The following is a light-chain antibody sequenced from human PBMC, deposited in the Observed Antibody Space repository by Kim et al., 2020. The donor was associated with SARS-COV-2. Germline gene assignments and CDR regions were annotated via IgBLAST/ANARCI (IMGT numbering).Light chain of an antibody. V-gene: IGKV3-20*01. Sequence: PGEKPTLSCRASQRVSSSSLAWSQQTPPPAPRLLIYGASRRATGIPDRFSGSGSGTDFTLTISRLEPEDFAVYYCQQYGSSPPTYSFGQGTKLEIK. CDR1: QRVSSSS. J-gene: IGKJ2*03. CDR3: QQYGSSPPTYS. CDR2: GAS.